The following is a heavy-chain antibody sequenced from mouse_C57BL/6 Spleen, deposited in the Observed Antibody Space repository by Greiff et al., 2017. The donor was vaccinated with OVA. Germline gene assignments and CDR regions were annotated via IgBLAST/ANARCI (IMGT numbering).Heavy chain of an antibody. Sequence: EVQLVESGGGLVKPGGSLKLSCAASGFTFSDYGMHWVRQAPEKGLEWVAYISSGSSTIYYADTVKGRFTISRDNAKNTLFLQMTSLRSEDTAMYYCARGSTMVTMDYAMDYWGQGTSVTVSS. CDR1: GFTFSDYG. V-gene: IGHV5-17*01. J-gene: IGHJ4*01. CDR3: ARGSTMVTMDYAMDY. CDR2: ISSGSSTI. D-gene: IGHD2-2*01.